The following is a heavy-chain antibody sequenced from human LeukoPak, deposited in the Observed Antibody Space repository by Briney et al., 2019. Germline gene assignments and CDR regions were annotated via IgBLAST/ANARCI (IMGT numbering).Heavy chain of an antibody. CDR3: TRDQTPYY. CDR1: GFTFGDYA. Sequence: PGGSLRLSCTASGFTFGDYAMTWVRQAPGKGLEWVGFISSEAYGGTPEYAASVKGRFTISRDDSKSIAYLQMNSLKTEDTAVYYRTRDQTPYYWGQGTLVTVSS. J-gene: IGHJ4*02. CDR2: ISSEAYGGTP. V-gene: IGHV3-49*04.